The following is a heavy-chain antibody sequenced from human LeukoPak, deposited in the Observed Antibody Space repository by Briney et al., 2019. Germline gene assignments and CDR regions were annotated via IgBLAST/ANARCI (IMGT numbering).Heavy chain of an antibody. Sequence: GASVKVSCKASGYTFTSYGISRVRQAPGQGLEWMGWISAYNGNTNYAQKLQGRVTMTTDTSTSTAYMELRSLRSDDTAVYYCARDKVAGNLWRTNWFDPWGQGTLVTVSS. D-gene: IGHD6-19*01. CDR1: GYTFTSYG. CDR3: ARDKVAGNLWRTNWFDP. CDR2: ISAYNGNT. J-gene: IGHJ5*02. V-gene: IGHV1-18*01.